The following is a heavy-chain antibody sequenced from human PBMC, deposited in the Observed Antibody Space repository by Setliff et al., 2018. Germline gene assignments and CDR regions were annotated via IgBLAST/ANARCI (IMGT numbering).Heavy chain of an antibody. CDR1: GFTFSSYG. CDR2: IWYDETKI. J-gene: IGHJ4*02. D-gene: IGHD1-20*01. CDR3: EREFIAGPHFDL. V-gene: IGHV3-33*01. Sequence: PGGSLRLSCAASGFTFSSYGMNWVRQAQGKGLEWVAVIWYDETKINYADSVKGRFTISRDGSKNTMYLQMNSLRADDTALNYCEREFIAGPHFDLWGQGTLVTVSS.